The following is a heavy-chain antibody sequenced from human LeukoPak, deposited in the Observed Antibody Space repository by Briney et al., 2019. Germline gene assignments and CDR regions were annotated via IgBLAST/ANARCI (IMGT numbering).Heavy chain of an antibody. Sequence: GGSLRLSCAASGFTFSSYSMNWVRQAPGKGLEWVSYISSSSSTIYYADSVKGRFTISRDNAKNSLYLQMNSLRAEDTAVYYCARETGNYYYYYYGMDVWGQGTTVTVSS. V-gene: IGHV3-48*01. J-gene: IGHJ6*02. CDR2: ISSSSSTI. CDR3: ARETGNYYYYYYGMDV. D-gene: IGHD7-27*01. CDR1: GFTFSSYS.